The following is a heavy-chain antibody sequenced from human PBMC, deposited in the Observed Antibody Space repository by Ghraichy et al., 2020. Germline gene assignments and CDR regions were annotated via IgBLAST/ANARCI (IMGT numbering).Heavy chain of an antibody. J-gene: IGHJ6*02. CDR1: GFTFDDYA. V-gene: IGHV3-9*01. CDR2: INWDTGSR. Sequence: LSLTCAASGFTFDDYAMHWVRQAPGKGLEWVSAINWDTGSRGYADSVKGRFTLSRDHDKNSLFLQMNSLRAEDTALYYCAKGRDAGWYYYGRDVWVQGTTVTVSS. D-gene: IGHD5-24*01. CDR3: AKGRDAGWYYYGRDV.